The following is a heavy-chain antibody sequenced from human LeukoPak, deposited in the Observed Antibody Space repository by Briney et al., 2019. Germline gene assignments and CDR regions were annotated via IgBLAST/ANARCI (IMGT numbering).Heavy chain of an antibody. CDR3: ARLDILTGNYYYFNF. D-gene: IGHD3-9*01. J-gene: IGHJ4*02. V-gene: IGHV3-23*01. Sequence: PGGSLRLSCAASGFTFSSYAMSWVRQAPGKGLEWVSAISGSGGSTYYADSVKGRFTISRDNSKNTVYLQMNSLRAEDTAVYYCARLDILTGNYYYFNFWGQGTLVTVSS. CDR2: ISGSGGST. CDR1: GFTFSSYA.